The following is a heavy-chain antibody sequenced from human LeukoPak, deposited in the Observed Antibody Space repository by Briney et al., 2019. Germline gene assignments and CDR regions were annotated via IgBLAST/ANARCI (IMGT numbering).Heavy chain of an antibody. CDR2: FHFSGAI. CDR1: GVSITSYSHN. CDR3: ARRYEGSGYAYDY. J-gene: IGHJ4*02. Sequence: PSETLSLTCTVSGVSITSYSHNYAWIRQPPGKGLEWIGGFHFSGAINYNPSLKSRVTIFVDTSKKQISLKLNSVTAADTAVYYCARRYEGSGYAYDYWGQGILVTVSS. D-gene: IGHD3-22*01. V-gene: IGHV4-39*01.